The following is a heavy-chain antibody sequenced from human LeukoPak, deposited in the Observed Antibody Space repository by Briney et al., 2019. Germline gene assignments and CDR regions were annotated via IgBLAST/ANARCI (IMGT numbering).Heavy chain of an antibody. V-gene: IGHV4-34*01. D-gene: IGHD3-10*01. CDR2: INHSGST. Sequence: PSETLSLTCAVYGGSFSGYYWSWIRQPPGKGLEWIGEINHSGSTNYNPSLKSRVTISVDTSKNQFSLKLSSVTAADTAVYYCARGPHITMVRGVIKPFDYWGQGTLVTVSS. J-gene: IGHJ4*02. CDR1: GGSFSGYY. CDR3: ARGPHITMVRGVIKPFDY.